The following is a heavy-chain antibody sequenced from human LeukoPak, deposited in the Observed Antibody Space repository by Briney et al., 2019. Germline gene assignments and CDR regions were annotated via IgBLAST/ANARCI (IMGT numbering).Heavy chain of an antibody. V-gene: IGHV3-48*01. CDR2: ISSSSSTI. D-gene: IGHD3-3*01. J-gene: IGHJ4*02. CDR1: GFTFSSYS. CDR3: ARGARFLEWLGPDY. Sequence: GGSLRLSCAASGFTFSSYSMNWVRQAPGKGLEWVSYISSSSSTIYYADSVKGRFTISRDNAKNSLYLQMNSLRAEDTAVYYCARGARFLEWLGPDYWGQGTLVTVSS.